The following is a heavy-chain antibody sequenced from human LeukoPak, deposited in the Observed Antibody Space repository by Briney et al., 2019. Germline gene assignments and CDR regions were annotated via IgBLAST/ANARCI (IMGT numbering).Heavy chain of an antibody. D-gene: IGHD5-18*01. Sequence: GRSLRLSCAASGFTFSSYSMNWVRQAPGKGLEWVSSISSSSSYIYYADSVKGRFTISRDNAKNSLYLQMNSLRAEDTAVYYCARDRVDTAMATHYYFDYWGQGTLVTVSS. CDR3: ARDRVDTAMATHYYFDY. CDR1: GFTFSSYS. J-gene: IGHJ4*02. V-gene: IGHV3-21*01. CDR2: ISSSSSYI.